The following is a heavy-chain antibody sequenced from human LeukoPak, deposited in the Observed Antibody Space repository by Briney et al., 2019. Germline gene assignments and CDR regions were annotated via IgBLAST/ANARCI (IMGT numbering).Heavy chain of an antibody. V-gene: IGHV1-18*01. Sequence: ASVKVSCKASGYTFTSYGISWVRQAPGQGLEWMGWISAYNGNTNYAQKLQGRVTMTTDTSTSTAYMELRSLRSDDTAVYYCARDGQTFRSGSYSDPFDYWGQGTLLTVSS. CDR1: GYTFTSYG. CDR2: ISAYNGNT. CDR3: ARDGQTFRSGSYSDPFDY. J-gene: IGHJ4*02. D-gene: IGHD1-26*01.